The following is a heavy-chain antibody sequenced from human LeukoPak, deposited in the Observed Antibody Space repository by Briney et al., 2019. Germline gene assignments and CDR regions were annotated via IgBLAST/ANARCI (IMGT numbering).Heavy chain of an antibody. V-gene: IGHV4-34*01. J-gene: IGHJ6*02. Sequence: SETLSLTCAVYGGSFSGYYWSWIRQPPGKGLEWIGEINHSGSTNYNPSLKSRVTISVDTSKNQFSLKLSSVTAADTAVYYCARYFEFIWGRNYYYYYGMDVWGQGTTVTVSS. CDR2: INHSGST. CDR3: ARYFEFIWGRNYYYYYGMDV. CDR1: GGSFSGYY. D-gene: IGHD3-9*01.